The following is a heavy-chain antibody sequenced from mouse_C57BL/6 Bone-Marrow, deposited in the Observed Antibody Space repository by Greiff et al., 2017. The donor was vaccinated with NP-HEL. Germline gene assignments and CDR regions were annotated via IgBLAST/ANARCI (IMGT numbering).Heavy chain of an antibody. CDR2: IDPSDSYT. CDR1: GYTFTSYW. CDR3: ARSRGRGPFDY. Sequence: VQLQQSGAELVRPGTSVKLSCKASGYTFTSYWMHWVKQRPGQGLEWIGVIDPSDSYTNYNQKFKGKATLTVDTSSSTAYMQLSSLTSEDSAVYYCARSRGRGPFDYWGQGTTLTVSS. J-gene: IGHJ2*01. V-gene: IGHV1-59*01.